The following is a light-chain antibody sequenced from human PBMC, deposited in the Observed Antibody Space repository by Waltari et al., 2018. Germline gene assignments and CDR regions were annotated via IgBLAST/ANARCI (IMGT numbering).Light chain of an antibody. V-gene: IGLV2-14*01. CDR1: SSDVCYYNY. J-gene: IGLJ2*01. CDR2: DVN. CDR3: SSYTNYATVI. Sequence: QSALTQPAPVSGSPGQSITISSTGTSSDVCYYNYVSWYQQHPGQAPKLMISDVNKPPSGVSNRFSGSKSGNTASLTISGLQAEDEADYYCSSYTNYATVIFGGGTKLTVL.